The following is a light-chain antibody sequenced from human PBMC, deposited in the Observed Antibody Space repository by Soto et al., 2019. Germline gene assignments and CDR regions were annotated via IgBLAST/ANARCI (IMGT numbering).Light chain of an antibody. CDR3: CSLEGNSFV. Sequence: QSVLTQPPSASGSPGQSVTISCTGTSSDVGSYKYVSWFQHHPGKAPKVMIYEVTKRPSGVPDRFSGSKSGNTASLTVSGLQAVDEAAYSCCSLEGNSFVFVTVTEVPVL. J-gene: IGLJ1*01. CDR2: EVT. V-gene: IGLV2-8*01. CDR1: SSDVGSYKY.